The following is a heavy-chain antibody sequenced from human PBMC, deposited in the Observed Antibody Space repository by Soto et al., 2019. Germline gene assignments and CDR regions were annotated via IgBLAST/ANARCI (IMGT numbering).Heavy chain of an antibody. V-gene: IGHV1-2*04. Sequence: GASVKVSCKASGYTFTGYYMHWVRQAPGQGLEWMGWINPNSGGTNYAQKFQGWVTMTRDTSISTACMELSRLRSDDTAVYYCARVYSYGKTYYFDYWGQGTLVTVSS. CDR3: ARVYSYGKTYYFDY. J-gene: IGHJ4*02. CDR2: INPNSGGT. D-gene: IGHD5-18*01. CDR1: GYTFTGYY.